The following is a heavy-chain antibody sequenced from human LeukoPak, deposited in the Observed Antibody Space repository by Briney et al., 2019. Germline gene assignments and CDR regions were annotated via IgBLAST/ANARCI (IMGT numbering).Heavy chain of an antibody. Sequence: GGSLRLSCAASGFSFRTHWMSWVRQAPGKGLEWVANINQDGRKKFYVDSVEGRFTISRDNSKSTLYLQMDSLRAEDTAVYYCAKCGNSGCHLIDYWGQGTLVTVSS. CDR2: INQDGRKK. CDR1: GFSFRTHW. J-gene: IGHJ4*02. CDR3: AKCGNSGCHLIDY. V-gene: IGHV3-7*05. D-gene: IGHD5-12*01.